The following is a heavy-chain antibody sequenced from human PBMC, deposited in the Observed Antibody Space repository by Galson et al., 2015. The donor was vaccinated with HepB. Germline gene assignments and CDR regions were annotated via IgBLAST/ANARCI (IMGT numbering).Heavy chain of an antibody. Sequence: SLRLSCAASGFTFSSYAMSWVRQAPGKGLEWVSAISGSGGSTYYADSVKGRFTISRDNSKNTLYLQMNSLRAEDTAVYYCAKGGTMVRGALADAFDIWGQGTMVTVSS. V-gene: IGHV3-23*01. CDR1: GFTFSSYA. D-gene: IGHD3-10*01. CDR2: ISGSGGST. J-gene: IGHJ3*02. CDR3: AKGGTMVRGALADAFDI.